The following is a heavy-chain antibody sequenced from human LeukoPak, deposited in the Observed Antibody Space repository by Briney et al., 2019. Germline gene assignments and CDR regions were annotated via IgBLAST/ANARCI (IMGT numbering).Heavy chain of an antibody. CDR2: ISFSSTYI. V-gene: IGHV3-21*01. D-gene: IGHD2-21*01. J-gene: IGHJ6*03. CDR3: ATDLFDYMDV. Sequence: GGALRLSCAASGFTFSSYNMNWVRQAPGKGLEWVSSISFSSTYIYYADSVKGRFTISRDNAKNSLYLQMNSLRAEDTAVYYCATDLFDYMDVWGKGTTVTVSS. CDR1: GFTFSSYN.